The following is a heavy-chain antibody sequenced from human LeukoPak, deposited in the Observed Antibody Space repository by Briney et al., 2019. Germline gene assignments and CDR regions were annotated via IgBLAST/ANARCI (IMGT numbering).Heavy chain of an antibody. V-gene: IGHV3-21*01. CDR1: GFTFSSYS. D-gene: IGHD3-16*01. CDR2: ISSSSSYI. CDR3: ARDHLGGALEANWFDP. Sequence: GGSLRLSCAASGFTFSSYSMHWVRQAPGKGLEWVSSISSSSSYIYYADSVKGRFTISRDNAKNSLYLQMNSLRAEDTAAYYCARDHLGGALEANWFDPWGQGTLVTVSS. J-gene: IGHJ5*02.